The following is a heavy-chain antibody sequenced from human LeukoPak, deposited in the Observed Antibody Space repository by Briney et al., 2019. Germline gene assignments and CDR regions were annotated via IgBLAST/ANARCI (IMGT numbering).Heavy chain of an antibody. J-gene: IGHJ4*02. V-gene: IGHV3-43*01. CDR2: ISWDGGST. CDR3: AKGSSSPDY. CDR1: GFTFSSYA. Sequence: AGGSLRLSCAASGFTFSSYAMSWVRQAPGKGLEWVSLISWDGGSTYYADSVKGRFTISRDNSKNSLYLQMNSLRTEDTALYYCAKGSSSPDYWGQGTLVTVSS. D-gene: IGHD6-6*01.